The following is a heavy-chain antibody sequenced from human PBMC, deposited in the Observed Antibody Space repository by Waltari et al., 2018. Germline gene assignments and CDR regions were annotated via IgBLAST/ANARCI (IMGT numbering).Heavy chain of an antibody. CDR2: ITPIGGST. CDR3: ARDGDGYNWVY. J-gene: IGHJ4*02. D-gene: IGHD5-12*01. CDR1: GYTFTSYY. Sequence: QVQLVQSGAEVKKPGASVKVSCKASGYTFTSYYMHWVRQAPGQGLEWMGIITPIGGSTSYAQKFQGRVTMTRDTSTSTVYMELSSLRSEDTAVYYCARDGDGYNWVYWGQGTLVTVSS. V-gene: IGHV1-46*01.